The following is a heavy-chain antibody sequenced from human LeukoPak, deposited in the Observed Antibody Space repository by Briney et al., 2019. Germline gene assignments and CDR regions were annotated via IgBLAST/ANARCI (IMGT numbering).Heavy chain of an antibody. J-gene: IGHJ6*03. D-gene: IGHD1-1*01. V-gene: IGHV3-30*18. Sequence: PGGSLRLSCAGSGFSFNYFAMNWVRQAPGKGLEWVSLISYHRSDKYYADSVKGRFTISRDNSKNSLYLQMNSLRAEDTALYYCAKDSGTGEAYYMDVWGKGTTVTVSS. CDR2: ISYHRSDK. CDR3: AKDSGTGEAYYMDV. CDR1: GFSFNYFA.